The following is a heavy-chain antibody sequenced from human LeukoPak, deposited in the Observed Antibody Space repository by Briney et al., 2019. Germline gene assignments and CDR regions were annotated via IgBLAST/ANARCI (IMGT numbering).Heavy chain of an antibody. Sequence: ASVKVSCKASGYTFTGYYMHWVRQAPGQGLEWMGWINPNSGGTNYAQKFQGRVTMTRDKSISTVYMELSRLRSDDTAVYYCARGRGIAAARTFDYWGQGTLVTVSS. CDR2: INPNSGGT. J-gene: IGHJ4*02. D-gene: IGHD6-13*01. V-gene: IGHV1-2*02. CDR3: ARGRGIAAARTFDY. CDR1: GYTFTGYY.